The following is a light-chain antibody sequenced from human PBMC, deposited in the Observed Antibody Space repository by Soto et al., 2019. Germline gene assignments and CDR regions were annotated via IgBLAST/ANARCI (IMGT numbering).Light chain of an antibody. CDR1: SSDLDGYNY. CDR3: SSYGGTNNFV. CDR2: EVN. Sequence: QSVLTQPASVSGSPGQSITISCTGTSSDLDGYNYVSWYQQHPGKAPKLMIYEVNKRPSGVPDRFSGSKSGNTASLTVSGLQAEDEADYYCSSYGGTNNFVFGTGTKLTVL. J-gene: IGLJ1*01. V-gene: IGLV2-8*01.